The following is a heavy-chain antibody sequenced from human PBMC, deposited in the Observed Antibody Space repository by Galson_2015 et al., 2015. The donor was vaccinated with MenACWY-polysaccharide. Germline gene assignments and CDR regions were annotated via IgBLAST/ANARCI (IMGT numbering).Heavy chain of an antibody. CDR1: GFTFSSYW. V-gene: IGHV3-74*01. D-gene: IGHD2-15*01. CDR2: TNGDGRAT. CDR3: ARAGGKDCSGGNCDFNWFDP. Sequence: SLRLSCAASGFTFSSYWMHWVRQAPGKGLVWVSRTNGDGRATGYADSVKGRFTISRDNAKNTLYLQMNSLRAEDTAMYYCARAGGKDCSGGNCDFNWFDPWGQGTLVTVSS. J-gene: IGHJ5*02.